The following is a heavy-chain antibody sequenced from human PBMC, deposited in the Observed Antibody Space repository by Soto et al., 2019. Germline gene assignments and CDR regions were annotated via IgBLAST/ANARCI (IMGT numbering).Heavy chain of an antibody. V-gene: IGHV3-33*01. Sequence: GGSLRLSCAASGFTFSSYGMHWVRQAPGKGLEWVAVIWYDGSNKYYADSVKGRFTISRDNSKNTLYLQMNSLRAEDTAVYYCARAVGGPYYYYYGMDVWGQGTTVTVSS. CDR1: GFTFSSYG. J-gene: IGHJ6*02. D-gene: IGHD2-15*01. CDR2: IWYDGSNK. CDR3: ARAVGGPYYYYYGMDV.